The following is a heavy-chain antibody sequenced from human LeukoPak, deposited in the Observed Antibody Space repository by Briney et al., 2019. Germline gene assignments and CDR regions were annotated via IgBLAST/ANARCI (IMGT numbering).Heavy chain of an antibody. Sequence: ASVKVSCKASGYTFTSYYMHWVRQAPGQGLEWMGIINPSGGSTSYAQKFQGRVTMTRDTSTSTVYMELSSLGSEDTAVYYCASTGYCSGGSCYAGTDAFDIWGQGTMVTVSS. D-gene: IGHD2-15*01. CDR1: GYTFTSYY. V-gene: IGHV1-46*01. CDR2: INPSGGST. J-gene: IGHJ3*02. CDR3: ASTGYCSGGSCYAGTDAFDI.